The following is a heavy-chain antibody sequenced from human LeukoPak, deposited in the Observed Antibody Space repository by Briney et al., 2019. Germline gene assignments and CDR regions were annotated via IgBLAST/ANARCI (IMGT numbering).Heavy chain of an antibody. Sequence: GGSLRLSCAVSGFTFSGSAMHWVRQASGKGLEWVGRIRSKANSYATAYAASVQGRFTISRDDSKNTAYLQMNSLETEDTAVYYCSSPYCTDGVCYPGYWGQGTLVTVSS. J-gene: IGHJ4*02. D-gene: IGHD2-8*01. CDR2: IRSKANSYAT. V-gene: IGHV3-73*01. CDR1: GFTFSGSA. CDR3: SSPYCTDGVCYPGY.